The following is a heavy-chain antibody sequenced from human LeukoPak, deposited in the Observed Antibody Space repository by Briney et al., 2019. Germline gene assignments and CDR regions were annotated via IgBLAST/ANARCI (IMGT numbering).Heavy chain of an antibody. J-gene: IGHJ4*02. Sequence: ASVKVSCKASGYTFTGNYMHWVRQAPGQGLEWMGWINPNSGGTNYAQKFQGRVTMTRDTSISTAYMELSRLRSDDTAVYYCARGQRITIFGVVPTDWGQGTLVTVSS. CDR1: GYTFTGNY. CDR2: INPNSGGT. D-gene: IGHD3-3*01. V-gene: IGHV1-2*02. CDR3: ARGQRITIFGVVPTD.